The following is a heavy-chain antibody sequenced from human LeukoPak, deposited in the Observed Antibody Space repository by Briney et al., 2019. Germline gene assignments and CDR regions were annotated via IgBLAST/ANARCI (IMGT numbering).Heavy chain of an antibody. CDR2: INHSGST. D-gene: IGHD4-17*01. CDR3: ARVLPVYGDRTPNWILGP. J-gene: IGHJ5*02. CDR1: GGSFSGYY. Sequence: SETLSLTCAVYGGSFSGYYWSWIRQPPGKGLEWIGEINHSGSTNYNPSLKSRVTISVDTSRNQFSLKLSSVTAADTAVYYCARVLPVYGDRTPNWILGPWGQGTLVTVSS. V-gene: IGHV4-34*01.